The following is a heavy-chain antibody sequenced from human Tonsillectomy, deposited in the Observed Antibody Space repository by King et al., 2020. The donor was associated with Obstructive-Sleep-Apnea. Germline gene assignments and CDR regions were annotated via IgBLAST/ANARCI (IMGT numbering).Heavy chain of an antibody. CDR3: AREYYGSGTDAFDI. CDR1: GFTFTSYS. D-gene: IGHD3-10*01. J-gene: IGHJ3*02. Sequence: VQLVESGGGVVQPGRSLRLSCAASGFTFTSYSMHWVRQAPGKGLAWVAVIFDDGNNKDYADSVKGRFTISRDNSDNTLYLLMNNLRADDTAIYYCAREYYGSGTDAFDIWGQGTRVTVSS. CDR2: IFDDGNNK. V-gene: IGHV3-30-3*01.